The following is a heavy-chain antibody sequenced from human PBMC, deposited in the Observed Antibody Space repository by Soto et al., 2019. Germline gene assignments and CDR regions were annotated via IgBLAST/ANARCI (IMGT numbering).Heavy chain of an antibody. CDR1: GGPISSSYW. CDR3: ARDQLEGNWFDP. V-gene: IGHV4-4*02. D-gene: IGHD1-1*01. CDR2: IYHSGIT. J-gene: IGHJ5*02. Sequence: SETLSLTCAVSGGPISSSYWWTWVRQAPGKGLQWIGEIYHSGITNYNPSLKSRVTMSVDKSNNQFSLSLTSVTAADTAVYYCARDQLEGNWFDPWGQGTLVTVSS.